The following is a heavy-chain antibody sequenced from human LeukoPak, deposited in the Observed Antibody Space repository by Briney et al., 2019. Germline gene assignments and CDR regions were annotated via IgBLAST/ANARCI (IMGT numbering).Heavy chain of an antibody. CDR1: GYTFTSYD. CDR3: ARGSYDTSGYYSY. Sequence: ASVKVSCKASGYTFTSYDINWVRQATGQGLEWMGWMNPNSGNTGYAQKFQGRVTLTRDTSTSTVYMELSSLTSEDTAVYYCARGSYDTSGYYSYWGQGTLVTVSS. D-gene: IGHD3-22*01. V-gene: IGHV1-8*02. CDR2: MNPNSGNT. J-gene: IGHJ4*02.